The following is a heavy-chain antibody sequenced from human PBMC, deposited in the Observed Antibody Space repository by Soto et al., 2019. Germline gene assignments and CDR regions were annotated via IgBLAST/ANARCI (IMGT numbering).Heavy chain of an antibody. J-gene: IGHJ4*02. V-gene: IGHV3-74*01. D-gene: IGHD3-9*01. CDR1: GFTFSTFW. CDR3: AKGSQYDILTDHHAFDF. Sequence: GGSLRLSCEASGFTFSTFWMHWVRQAPGKGLVWVSRINSDGSSTHYADSMKGRFTISRDNSKNTLHLEMKRLRADDTAVYYCAKGSQYDILTDHHAFDFWGQGTLVPVSS. CDR2: INSDGSST.